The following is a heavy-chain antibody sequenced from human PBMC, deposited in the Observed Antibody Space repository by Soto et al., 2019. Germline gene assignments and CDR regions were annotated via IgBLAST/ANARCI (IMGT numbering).Heavy chain of an antibody. CDR2: IWYDGSNK. CDR3: AREYYYYMDV. CDR1: GYTFSSYG. J-gene: IGHJ6*03. Sequence: QVQLVESGGGVVQPGRSLRLSCAASGYTFSSYGMHWVRQAPGKGLEWVAVIWYDGSNKYYVDSVKGRFTISRDNSKNTLYLQMNSLRAEDTAVYYCAREYYYYMDVWGKGTTVTVSS. V-gene: IGHV3-33*01.